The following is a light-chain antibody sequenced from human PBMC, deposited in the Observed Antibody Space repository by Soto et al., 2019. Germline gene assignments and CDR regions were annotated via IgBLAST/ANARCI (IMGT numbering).Light chain of an antibody. CDR1: QGISSY. Sequence: AIRMTQSPSSFSASTGDRVTITCRASQGISSYLAWYQQKPGKAPKLLIYAASTLQSGVPSRFSGSGSVTDFTLTISCLQSEDFATYYCQQYYSYPLTFGQGTKLEIK. V-gene: IGKV1-8*01. CDR3: QQYYSYPLT. J-gene: IGKJ2*01. CDR2: AAS.